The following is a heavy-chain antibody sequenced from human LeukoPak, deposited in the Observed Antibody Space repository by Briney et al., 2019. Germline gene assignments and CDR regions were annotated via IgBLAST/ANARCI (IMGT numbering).Heavy chain of an antibody. CDR2: IYHSGST. CDR1: GYSISSGYY. CDR3: ARRRGYCSSTSCFDAFDI. V-gene: IGHV4-38-2*02. J-gene: IGHJ3*02. D-gene: IGHD2-2*01. Sequence: PSXTXSLTCTVSGYSISSGYYWGWIRQPPGKGVEWIGSIYHSGSTYYNPSLKSRVTISVDTSKNQFSLKLSSVTAADTAVYYCARRRGYCSSTSCFDAFDIWGQGTMVTVSS.